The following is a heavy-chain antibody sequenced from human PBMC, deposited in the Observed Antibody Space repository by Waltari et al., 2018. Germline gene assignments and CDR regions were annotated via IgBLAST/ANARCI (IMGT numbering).Heavy chain of an antibody. V-gene: IGHV3-74*03. D-gene: IGHD3-10*01. Sequence: EEKLLESGGGLLQPGDSLRLSCAASGFRFSNYWMNWVRQAPGKGLVWVARMSNDGSSLTYADSVKGRFTIPRDNAKNTLFLQMKRLRAEDTAVYCVRLAQRTYKSPVPGRHYYYGMDVWGQGTTVTVSS. CDR1: GFRFSNYW. CDR2: MSNDGSSL. J-gene: IGHJ6*02. CDR3: RLAQRTYKSPVPGRHYYYGMDV.